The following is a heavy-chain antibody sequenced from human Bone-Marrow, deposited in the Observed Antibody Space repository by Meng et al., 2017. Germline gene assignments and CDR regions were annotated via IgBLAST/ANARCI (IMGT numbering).Heavy chain of an antibody. V-gene: IGHV1-69*13. J-gene: IGHJ4*02. D-gene: IGHD1-26*01. CDR1: GGTFSSYA. CDR2: IIPIFGTA. Sequence: SVNVSCKASGGTFSSYAISWVRQAPGQGLEWMGGIIPIFGTANYAQKFQGRVTITADESTSTAYMELSSLRSEDTAVYYCARGGWWELRWGQYYFDYWGQGTLVTVSS. CDR3: ARGGWWELRWGQYYFDY.